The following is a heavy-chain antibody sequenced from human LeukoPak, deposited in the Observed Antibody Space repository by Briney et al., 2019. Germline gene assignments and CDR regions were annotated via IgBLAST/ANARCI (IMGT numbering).Heavy chain of an antibody. CDR3: ARGRYYFDY. J-gene: IGHJ4*02. CDR1: GFTFISYW. Sequence: GSLRLSCAASGFTFISYWMSWVRQAPGKGLEWVASIEQDGSEKHYVDSVRGRFTISRDNARNSLYLQMNSLRAEDTAVYLCARGRYYFDYWGQGTLVTVSS. D-gene: IGHD1-14*01. V-gene: IGHV3-7*04. CDR2: IEQDGSEK.